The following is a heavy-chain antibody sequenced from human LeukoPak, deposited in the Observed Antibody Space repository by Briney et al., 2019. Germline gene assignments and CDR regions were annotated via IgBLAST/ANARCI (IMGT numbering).Heavy chain of an antibody. V-gene: IGHV5-51*01. D-gene: IGHD3-22*01. J-gene: IGHJ3*02. CDR1: GYSLTSYW. CDR3: AVASGYYSSGGTDAFDI. Sequence: GESLKISGKGSGYSLTSYWIGWVRQMPGKGLEWMGIIYPGDSDTRYSPSFQGQVTISADKSISTAYLQWSSLKASDTAMYYCAVASGYYSSGGTDAFDIWGQGTMVTVCS. CDR2: IYPGDSDT.